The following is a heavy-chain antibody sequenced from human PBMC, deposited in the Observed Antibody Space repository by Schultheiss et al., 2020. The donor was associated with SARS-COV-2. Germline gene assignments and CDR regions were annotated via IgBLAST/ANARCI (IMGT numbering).Heavy chain of an antibody. V-gene: IGHV3-33*06. Sequence: SCAASGFTFSSYGMHWVRQAPGKGLEWVAVIWYDGSNKYYADSVKGRFTISRDNSKNTLYLQMNSLRAEDTAVYYCAKVSASSGYSLDAFDIWGQGTMVTVSS. J-gene: IGHJ3*02. CDR3: AKVSASSGYSLDAFDI. CDR2: IWYDGSNK. D-gene: IGHD3-22*01. CDR1: GFTFSSYG.